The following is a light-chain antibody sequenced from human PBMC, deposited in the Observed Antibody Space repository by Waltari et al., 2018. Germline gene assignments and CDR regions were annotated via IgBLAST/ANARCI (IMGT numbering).Light chain of an antibody. CDR2: DDY. J-gene: IGLJ3*02. CDR3: GTWDNNLSPGGV. CDR1: SSNLGSYS. V-gene: IGLV1-51*01. Sequence: QSVLTQPPSVSAAPGQKVTISCSGSSSNLGSYSFSWYQQCPGTAPKLLIYDDYKRPSGIPDRFSGSKSGTSATLGITGLQTGDEAEYYCGTWDNNLSPGGVFGGGTKLTVL.